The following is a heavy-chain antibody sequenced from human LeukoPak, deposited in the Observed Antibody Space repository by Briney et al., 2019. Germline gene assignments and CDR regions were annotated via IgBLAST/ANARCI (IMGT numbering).Heavy chain of an antibody. CDR3: ARSGLYYYDSSGWVPFDY. CDR1: GYTFISYG. CDR2: ISAYNGNT. V-gene: IGHV1-18*01. Sequence: ASVKVSCKASGYTFISYGISWVRQAPGQGLEWMGWISAYNGNTNYAQKLQGRVTMTTDTSTSTAYMELRSLRSDDTAVYYCARSGLYYYDSSGWVPFDYWGQGTLVTVSS. J-gene: IGHJ4*02. D-gene: IGHD3-22*01.